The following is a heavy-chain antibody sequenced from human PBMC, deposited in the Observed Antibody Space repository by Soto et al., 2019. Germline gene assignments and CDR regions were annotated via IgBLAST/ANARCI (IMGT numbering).Heavy chain of an antibody. V-gene: IGHV1-69*02. Sequence: QVQLVQSGAAVKKPGSSVKVSCKASGGTFSSYTISWVRQAPGQGLEWMGRIIPILGIANYAQKSQGRVTITADKSTSTAYMELSSLRSEDTAVYYCATAGIAAYYYYGMDVWGQGTTVTVSS. CDR3: ATAGIAAYYYYGMDV. CDR1: GGTFSSYT. D-gene: IGHD6-13*01. CDR2: IIPILGIA. J-gene: IGHJ6*02.